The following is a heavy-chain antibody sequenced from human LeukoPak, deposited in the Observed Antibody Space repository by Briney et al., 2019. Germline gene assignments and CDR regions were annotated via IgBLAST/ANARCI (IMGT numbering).Heavy chain of an antibody. CDR3: AREDGTYSGSYFVDY. V-gene: IGHV1-18*01. D-gene: IGHD1-26*01. Sequence: ASVKVSCKASGYTFTSYGISWVRQAPGQGLEWMGWISAYNGNTNYAQKLQGRVTMTTDTSTSTAYMELRSLRSGDTAVYYCAREDGTYSGSYFVDYWGQGTLVTVSS. CDR2: ISAYNGNT. J-gene: IGHJ4*02. CDR1: GYTFTSYG.